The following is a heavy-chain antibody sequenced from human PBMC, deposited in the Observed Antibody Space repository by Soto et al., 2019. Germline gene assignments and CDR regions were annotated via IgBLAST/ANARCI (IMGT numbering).Heavy chain of an antibody. V-gene: IGHV4-31*03. CDR2: IYYSGST. J-gene: IGHJ4*02. Sequence: SETLSLTCTVSGGSISSGGYYWSWIRQHPGKGLEWIGYIYYSGSTYYNPSLKSRVTISVDTSKNQFSLKLSSVTAADTAVYYFARSPDYGGNSDYFDYWGQGTLVTVSS. D-gene: IGHD4-17*01. CDR3: ARSPDYGGNSDYFDY. CDR1: GGSISSGGYY.